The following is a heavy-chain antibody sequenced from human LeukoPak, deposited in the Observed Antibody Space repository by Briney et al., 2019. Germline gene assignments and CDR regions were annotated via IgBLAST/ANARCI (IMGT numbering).Heavy chain of an antibody. D-gene: IGHD6-25*01. CDR3: ANGYPDAFDI. CDR2: IIPIFGTA. V-gene: IGHV1-69*13. Sequence: PLASVKVSCKASGGTFSSYAISWVRQAPGQGLEWMGGIIPIFGTANYAQKFQGRVTITADESTSTAYMELSSLRSEDTAVYYCANGYPDAFDIWGQGTMVTVSS. J-gene: IGHJ3*02. CDR1: GGTFSSYA.